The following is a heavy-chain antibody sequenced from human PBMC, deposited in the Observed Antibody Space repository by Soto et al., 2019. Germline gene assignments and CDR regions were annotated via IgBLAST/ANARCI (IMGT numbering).Heavy chain of an antibody. CDR1: GITFSGYG. CDR2: LSYDGSNQ. J-gene: IGHJ5*02. V-gene: IGHV3-33*01. Sequence: QVQLVESGGGVAQPGGSQRLSCAASGITFSGYGMHWVRQAPGKGLEWLTTLSYDGSNQHYADSVKGRFTISRDNPKNTVYLQMNSLRVEDTAVYYCARDGAGHCSNGVCYMSWFDPWGQGTLVTVSS. CDR3: ARDGAGHCSNGVCYMSWFDP. D-gene: IGHD2-8*01.